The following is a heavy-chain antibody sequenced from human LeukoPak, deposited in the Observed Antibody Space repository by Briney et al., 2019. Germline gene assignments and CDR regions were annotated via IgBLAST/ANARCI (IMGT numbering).Heavy chain of an antibody. V-gene: IGHV3-30-3*01. CDR1: GVTFTTYS. CDR2: TPYDGSIK. J-gene: IGHJ3*01. CDR3: AIERHSSGKAGTFNF. D-gene: IGHD6-25*01. Sequence: GGSLRLSCAASGVTFTTYSMHWVRQAPGRGLEWVSVTPYDGSIKVYAESVKGRFTISRDNSENTLYLQMNSLKFEDPAMYYCAIERHSSGKAGTFNFWGRGTMVTISS.